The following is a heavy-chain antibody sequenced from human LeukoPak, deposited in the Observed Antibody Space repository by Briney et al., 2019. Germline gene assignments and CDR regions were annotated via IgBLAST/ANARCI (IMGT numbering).Heavy chain of an antibody. V-gene: IGHV4-39*07. Sequence: SETLSLTCTVSGGSFSSYYWAWIRQPPGKGLEWIGSINYSGSTYYNPSLKSRVTISVDTSKNQFSLKLISVTAADTAVYYCARGPGGSSWHWLDPWGQGTLVTVSS. CDR2: INYSGST. CDR1: GGSFSSYY. D-gene: IGHD6-13*01. CDR3: ARGPGGSSWHWLDP. J-gene: IGHJ5*02.